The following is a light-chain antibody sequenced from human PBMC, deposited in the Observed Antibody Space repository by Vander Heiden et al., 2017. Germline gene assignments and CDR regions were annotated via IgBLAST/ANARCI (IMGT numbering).Light chain of an antibody. J-gene: IGLJ1*01. CDR1: SSNIGAGYD. CDR2: GNS. Sequence: QSVLTPPPSVSGAPGQRVTISCTGSSSNIGAGYDVHWYQQFPGTAPKVLIYGNSNRPSGVPDRFSGSKSGTSASLAITGLQAEDEADYYSQSYDSSLSGYVFGTGTKVTVL. V-gene: IGLV1-40*01. CDR3: QSYDSSLSGYV.